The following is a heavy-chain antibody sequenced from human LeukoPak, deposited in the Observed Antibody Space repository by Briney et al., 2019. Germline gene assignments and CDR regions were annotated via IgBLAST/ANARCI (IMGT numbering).Heavy chain of an antibody. CDR3: ARGGRDSSSWFFDY. V-gene: IGHV1-18*01. D-gene: IGHD6-13*01. CDR2: ISGNNGNT. CDR1: GYSFSSYG. Sequence: GASVKVSCEASGYSFSSYGISWVRQAPGQGLEWMTWISGNNGNTDFAKNFQGRVTMTTDTSTTTVYMELRSLKSDDTAVYFCARGGRDSSSWFFDYWGQGTLVTVSS. J-gene: IGHJ4*02.